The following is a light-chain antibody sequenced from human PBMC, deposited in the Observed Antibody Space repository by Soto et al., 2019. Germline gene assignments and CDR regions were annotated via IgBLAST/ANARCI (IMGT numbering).Light chain of an antibody. J-gene: IGKJ5*01. V-gene: IGKV3-20*01. CDR1: QSVSRGY. CDR3: QQYDRAPPIT. Sequence: EIVLTQSPGTLSLSPGERATLSCRVSQSVSRGYLAWYQQKPGQAPRLLIYGTSSRATGIPDRFSASGSGTDFTLTISRLEPEDFALYYCQQYDRAPPITFGQGTRLEI. CDR2: GTS.